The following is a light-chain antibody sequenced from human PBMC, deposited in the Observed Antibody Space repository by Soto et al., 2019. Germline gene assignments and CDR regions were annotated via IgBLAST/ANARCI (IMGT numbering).Light chain of an antibody. CDR1: QSVTNNY. J-gene: IGKJ4*01. V-gene: IGKV3-20*01. CDR3: QQCSGSPLT. Sequence: EIVVTQSAGTLSLSPGERSTLSFRPSQSVTNNYLAWYQQKPGQAPRLLIYAASTRATGIPDRFSGSGSGTDFTLTISRLEPEDFAVYYCQQCSGSPLTFGGGTKVDIK. CDR2: AAS.